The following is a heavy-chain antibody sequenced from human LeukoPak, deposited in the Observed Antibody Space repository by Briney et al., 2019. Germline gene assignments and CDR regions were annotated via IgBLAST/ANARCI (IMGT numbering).Heavy chain of an antibody. Sequence: ASVKVSCKASGYKFTGYYMHWVRQAPGQGLEWMGWINPNSGDSHHAQKFQGRVTMTRDKSISTAYMELSRLRSDDTAVYYCAREIGGILVFDYWGQGTLVTVSS. D-gene: IGHD5-18*01. CDR2: INPNSGDS. CDR3: AREIGGILVFDY. V-gene: IGHV1-2*02. J-gene: IGHJ4*02. CDR1: GYKFTGYY.